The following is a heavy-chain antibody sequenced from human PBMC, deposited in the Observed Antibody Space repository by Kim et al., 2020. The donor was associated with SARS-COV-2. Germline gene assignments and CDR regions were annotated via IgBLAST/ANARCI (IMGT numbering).Heavy chain of an antibody. Sequence: QKFQGRVPMTRDTSTSTVYMELSSLRSEDTAVYYCARLGAVAGTGAFDIWGQGTMVTVSS. V-gene: IGHV1-46*01. CDR3: ARLGAVAGTGAFDI. J-gene: IGHJ3*02. D-gene: IGHD6-19*01.